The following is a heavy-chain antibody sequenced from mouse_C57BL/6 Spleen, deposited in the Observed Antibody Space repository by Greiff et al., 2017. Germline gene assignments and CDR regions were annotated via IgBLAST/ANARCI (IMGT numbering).Heavy chain of an antibody. Sequence: VQLQQSGAELVKPGASVKLSCKASGYTFTEYTIHWVKQRSGQGLEWIGWFYPGSGSIKYNEKFKDKATLTADKSSSPVYMVLSRLTSQDSAVYFGARHEEAYDGSSYSYYFDYWGQGTTLTVSS. V-gene: IGHV1-62-2*01. CDR3: ARHEEAYDGSSYSYYFDY. J-gene: IGHJ2*01. D-gene: IGHD1-1*01. CDR2: FYPGSGSI. CDR1: GYTFTEYT.